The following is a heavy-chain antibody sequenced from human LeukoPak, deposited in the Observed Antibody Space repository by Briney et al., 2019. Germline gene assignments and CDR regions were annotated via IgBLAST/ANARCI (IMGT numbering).Heavy chain of an antibody. CDR1: GFTLMTYS. CDR3: ARGRFGVVTLCYMDV. CDR2: ISSSSSFI. D-gene: IGHD3-3*01. V-gene: IGHV3-21*01. Sequence: GGSLRLSCAASGFTLMTYSMHWVRQAPGKGLEWVSSISSSSSFIYYAESLKGRFTISRDNAKNSLYLQMNSLRAEDTAVYYCARGRFGVVTLCYMDVWGKGTTVSVSS. J-gene: IGHJ6*03.